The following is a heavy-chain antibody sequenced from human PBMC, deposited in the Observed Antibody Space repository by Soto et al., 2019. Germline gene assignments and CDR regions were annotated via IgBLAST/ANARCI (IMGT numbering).Heavy chain of an antibody. V-gene: IGHV1-18*01. CDR3: VREMGTRSCPQNFFDY. CDR2: ISPNSGAT. CDR1: GYTFTSYG. J-gene: IGHJ4*02. Sequence: QVQLVQSEGEVRQPGASVKVSCRASGYTFTSYGIIWVRQAPGQGLEWMGYISPNSGATTYAQNLQGRLTMTTDTSTSTAYMELRSLSSDDTAVYYCVREMGTRSCPQNFFDYWGLGALFTFSS. D-gene: IGHD2-2*01.